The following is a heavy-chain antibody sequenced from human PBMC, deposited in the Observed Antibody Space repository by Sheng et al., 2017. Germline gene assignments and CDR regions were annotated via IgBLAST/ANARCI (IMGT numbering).Heavy chain of an antibody. CDR3: ASQGFLEWLLLLDY. Sequence: QLQLQESGPGLVKPSETLSLTCTVSGGSISSSSYYWGWIRQPPGKGLEWIGSIYYSGSTYYNPSLKSRVTISVDTSKNQFSLKLSSVTAADTAVYYCASQGFLEWLLLLDYWGQGTLVTVSS. CDR2: IYYSGST. CDR1: GGSISSSSYY. J-gene: IGHJ4*02. D-gene: IGHD3-3*01. V-gene: IGHV4-39*07.